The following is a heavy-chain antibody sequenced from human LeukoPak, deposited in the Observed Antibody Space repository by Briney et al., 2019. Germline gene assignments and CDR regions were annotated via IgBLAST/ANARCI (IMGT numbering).Heavy chain of an antibody. D-gene: IGHD2-2*01. CDR2: ISYDGSYK. CDR3: ARDRRYCSSTSCYGGYYYYYGMDV. CDR1: GFTFSSYA. J-gene: IGHJ6*02. V-gene: IGHV3-30*04. Sequence: GGSLILSCAASGFTFSSYAMHWVRRAPGKGLEGVALISYDGSYKYYADSGKGRFTISRDNSKNTLYLQMNSLRADDTAVYYCARDRRYCSSTSCYGGYYYYYGMDVWGQGTTVTVSS.